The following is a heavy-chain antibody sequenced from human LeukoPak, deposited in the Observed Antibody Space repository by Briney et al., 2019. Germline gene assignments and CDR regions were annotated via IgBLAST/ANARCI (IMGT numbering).Heavy chain of an antibody. CDR3: AGLVVIGAFYI. V-gene: IGHV1-69*13. CDR1: GATFSSYA. CDR2: IIPIFGTA. J-gene: IGHJ3*02. D-gene: IGHD3-22*01. Sequence: GASVKVSCKASGATFSSYAISWGRQAPGQGLEGMGGIIPIFGTANYAKKLQGRVTVTAAESTSTAYMELSSLRSEDTAVYYCAGLVVIGAFYIWGQGTMVTVSS.